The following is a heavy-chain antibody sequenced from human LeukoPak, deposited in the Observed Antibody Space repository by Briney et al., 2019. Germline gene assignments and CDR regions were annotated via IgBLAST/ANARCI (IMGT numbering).Heavy chain of an antibody. V-gene: IGHV3-21*01. CDR1: GFTFSSYS. J-gene: IGHJ4*02. D-gene: IGHD6-19*01. CDR2: ISSSSSYI. CDR3: ARDGRLYSSGFDY. Sequence: GGSLRLSCAASGFTFSSYSMNWVRQAPGKGLEWVSSISSSSSYIYYADSVKGRFTISRDNAKNSLYLQMNSLRAEDTAVYCCARDGRLYSSGFDYWGQGTLVTVSS.